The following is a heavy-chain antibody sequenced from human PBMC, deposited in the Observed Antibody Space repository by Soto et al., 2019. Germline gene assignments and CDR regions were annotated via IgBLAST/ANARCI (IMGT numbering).Heavy chain of an antibody. CDR1: GFTFSSYA. J-gene: IGHJ2*01. Sequence: EVQLLESGGGLVQPGGSLRLSCAASGFTFSSYAMSWVRQAPGKGLEWVSAISGSGGSTYYADSVKGRFTISRDNSKNTLYLQMNSLRAEDTAVCYCAKLRSGSDWYFDLWGRGTLVTVSS. V-gene: IGHV3-23*01. CDR3: AKLRSGSDWYFDL. CDR2: ISGSGGST. D-gene: IGHD3-10*01.